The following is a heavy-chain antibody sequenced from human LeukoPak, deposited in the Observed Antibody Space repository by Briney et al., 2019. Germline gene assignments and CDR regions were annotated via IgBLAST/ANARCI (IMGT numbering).Heavy chain of an antibody. CDR1: GGSFSGYY. Sequence: TSETLSLTCAVYGGSFSGYYWSWIRQPPGKGLEWIGEINHSGSTNYNPSLKSRVTISVDTSKNQFSLKLSSVTAADTAVYYCARALPKYSSGWYSSRGGLDYWGQGTLVTVSS. V-gene: IGHV4-34*01. CDR3: ARALPKYSSGWYSSRGGLDY. J-gene: IGHJ4*02. D-gene: IGHD6-19*01. CDR2: INHSGST.